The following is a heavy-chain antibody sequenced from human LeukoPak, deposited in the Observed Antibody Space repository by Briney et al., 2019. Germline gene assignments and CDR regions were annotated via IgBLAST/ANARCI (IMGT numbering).Heavy chain of an antibody. D-gene: IGHD5-18*01. CDR3: ARQRRGYSYGFYY. CDR2: INHSGST. V-gene: IGHV4-38-2*02. CDR1: GYSISSGYY. J-gene: IGHJ4*02. Sequence: PSETLSLTCTVSGYSISSGYYWGWIRQPPGKGLEWIGEINHSGSTNYNPSLKSRVTISVDTSKNQFSLKLSSVTAADTAVYYCARQRRGYSYGFYYWGQGTLVTVSS.